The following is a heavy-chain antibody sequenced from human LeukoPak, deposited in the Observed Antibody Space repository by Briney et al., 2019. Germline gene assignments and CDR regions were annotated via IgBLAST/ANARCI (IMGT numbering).Heavy chain of an antibody. Sequence: ASVKVSCKASGGTFSSYAISWVRQAPGQGLEWMGRIIPILGIANYAQKFQGRVTITADKSTSTAYMELSSLRSEDTAVYYCATRRDGYPPGGDYWGLGTLVTVSS. D-gene: IGHD5-24*01. J-gene: IGHJ4*02. V-gene: IGHV1-69*04. CDR2: IIPILGIA. CDR3: ATRRDGYPPGGDY. CDR1: GGTFSSYA.